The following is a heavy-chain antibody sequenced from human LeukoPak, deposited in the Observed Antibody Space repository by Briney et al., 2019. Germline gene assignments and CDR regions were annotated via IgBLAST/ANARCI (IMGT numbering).Heavy chain of an antibody. CDR2: IYYSGST. V-gene: IGHV4-30-4*01. CDR1: GGSISSGDYY. CDR3: ARDYGIAVAGTDAFDI. J-gene: IGHJ3*02. Sequence: SQTLSLTCTVSGGSISSGDYYWSWIRQPPGKGLEWIGYIYYSGSTYYNPSLKSRVTISVDTSKNQFSLKLSSVTAADTAVYYCARDYGIAVAGTDAFDIWGQGTMVTVSS. D-gene: IGHD6-19*01.